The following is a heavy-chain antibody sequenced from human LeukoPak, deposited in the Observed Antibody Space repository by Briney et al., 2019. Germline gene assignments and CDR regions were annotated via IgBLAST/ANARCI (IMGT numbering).Heavy chain of an antibody. D-gene: IGHD3-22*01. V-gene: IGHV3-15*01. Sequence: GSLRLSFAASGFTFSDVWIAWVRQAPGKGLEWVGRIKSKTTGGTADYAAPVKGRFTISRDDSKNMLYLQMNSLETEDTAVYYCTTTSHRDSSGSRWGQGTLVTVSS. J-gene: IGHJ4*02. CDR2: IKSKTTGGTA. CDR1: GFTFSDVW. CDR3: TTTSHRDSSGSR.